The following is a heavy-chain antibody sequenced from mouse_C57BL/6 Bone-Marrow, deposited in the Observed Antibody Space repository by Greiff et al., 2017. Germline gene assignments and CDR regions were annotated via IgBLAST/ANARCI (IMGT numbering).Heavy chain of an antibody. CDR3: TQGTTVVPYYFDY. Sequence: VQLQQSGAELVRPGASVKLSCTASGFNIKDDYMHWVKQRPEQGLEWIGWIDPENGDTEYASKVQGKATITADTSSNTAYLQLSSLPSEDNAVYYCTQGTTVVPYYFDYWGQGTTLPVSS. J-gene: IGHJ2*01. V-gene: IGHV14-4*01. CDR2: IDPENGDT. D-gene: IGHD1-1*01. CDR1: GFNIKDDY.